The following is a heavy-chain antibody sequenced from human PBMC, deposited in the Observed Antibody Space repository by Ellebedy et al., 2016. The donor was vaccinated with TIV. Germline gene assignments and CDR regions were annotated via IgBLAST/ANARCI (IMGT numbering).Heavy chain of an antibody. CDR1: GYTFTNYG. D-gene: IGHD4-17*01. J-gene: IGHJ4*02. CDR3: ARFVDGDYEDY. V-gene: IGHV1-18*04. CDR2: ISGYTGDT. Sequence: AASVKVSCKTSGYTFTNYGMHWLRQAPGQGPEWMGWISGYTGDTHYAQKVQGRVSMITDTSTSTGYLELRSLRSDDTAVYYCARFVDGDYEDYWGQGALVTVSS.